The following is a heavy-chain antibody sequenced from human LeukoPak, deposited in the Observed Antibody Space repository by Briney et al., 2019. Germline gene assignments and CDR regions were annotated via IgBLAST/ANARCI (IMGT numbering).Heavy chain of an antibody. CDR2: INHSGST. V-gene: IGHV4-34*01. CDR1: GGSFSGYY. Sequence: SETLSLTCAVYGGSFSGYYWSWTRQPSGKGLEWIGEINHSGSTNYNPSLKSRVTISVDTSKNQFSLKLSSVTAADTAVYYCARQPADCGGDCSHDAFDIWGQGTMVTVSS. D-gene: IGHD2-21*02. CDR3: ARQPADCGGDCSHDAFDI. J-gene: IGHJ3*02.